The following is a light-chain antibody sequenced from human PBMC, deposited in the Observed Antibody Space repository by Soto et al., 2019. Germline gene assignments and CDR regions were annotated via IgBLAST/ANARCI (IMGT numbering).Light chain of an antibody. CDR2: AAS. Sequence: DIQMTQSPSSLSASVRDRVTITCRASQCISHDLAWYQQKPGKVRKLLIYAASTLQSGVASRFSGSGSGTDFTLTISSLQPEDVATYYCQKYDSAPWTFGQGTKVEIK. CDR3: QKYDSAPWT. CDR1: QCISHD. J-gene: IGKJ1*01. V-gene: IGKV1-27*01.